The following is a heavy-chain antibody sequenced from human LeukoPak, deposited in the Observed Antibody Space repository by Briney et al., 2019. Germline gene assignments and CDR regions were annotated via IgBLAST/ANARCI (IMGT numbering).Heavy chain of an antibody. V-gene: IGHV3-23*01. J-gene: IGHJ4*02. CDR2: ISRSGGST. CDR3: TKENEGYSGYDLLGGFDY. D-gene: IGHD5-12*01. Sequence: GGSLRLSCAASGFTFSSCAMNWVRQAPGKGLEWVSAISRSGGSTYYADSVKGRFTISRDNSKNTLYLQMNSLRAEDTAVYYCTKENEGYSGYDLLGGFDYWGQGTLVTVSS. CDR1: GFTFSSCA.